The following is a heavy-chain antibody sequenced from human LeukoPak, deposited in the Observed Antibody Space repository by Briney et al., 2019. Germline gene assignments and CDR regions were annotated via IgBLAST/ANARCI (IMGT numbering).Heavy chain of an antibody. D-gene: IGHD1-26*01. CDR1: GGSISSSSYY. J-gene: IGHJ4*02. Sequence: SETLSLTCTVSGGSISSSSYYWGWIRQPPGKGLEWIGSIYYSGSTYYNPSLKSRDTISVDTSKNQFSLKLRSVTAADTAVYYCARRLIVVGARSYYFDYWGQGTLVTVSS. CDR2: IYYSGST. CDR3: ARRLIVVGARSYYFDY. V-gene: IGHV4-39*01.